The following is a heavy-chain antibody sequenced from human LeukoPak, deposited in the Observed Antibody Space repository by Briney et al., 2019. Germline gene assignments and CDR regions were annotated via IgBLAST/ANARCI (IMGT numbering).Heavy chain of an antibody. Sequence: RAGGSLRLSCAASGFTFSTYNMNWVRQAPGKGLEWVSSITSSSSYIYYADSVKGRFTISRDNAKNSLYLQMNSLRAEDTAVYYCARDPDYYYDSSGYDYWGQGTLVTVSS. J-gene: IGHJ4*02. CDR1: GFTFSTYN. D-gene: IGHD3-22*01. V-gene: IGHV3-21*01. CDR2: ITSSSSYI. CDR3: ARDPDYYYDSSGYDY.